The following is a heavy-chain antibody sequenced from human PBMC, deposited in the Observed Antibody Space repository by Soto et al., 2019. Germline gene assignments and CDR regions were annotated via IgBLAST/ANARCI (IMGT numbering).Heavy chain of an antibody. CDR3: AGTQFDTSGYYPSGLEL. V-gene: IGHV1-69*01. CDR1: GGTFKSYV. J-gene: IGHJ4*02. Sequence: QVQLEQSGAEVEKPGSSVKVSCKPSGGTFKSYVLNWVRQAPGQGLEWMGGIIPFLGSADYAQKFQDRVTITADESTNTAYLELSSLRSEDSAVYYCAGTQFDTSGYYPSGLELWGQGTLVTVAS. D-gene: IGHD3-22*01. CDR2: IIPFLGSA.